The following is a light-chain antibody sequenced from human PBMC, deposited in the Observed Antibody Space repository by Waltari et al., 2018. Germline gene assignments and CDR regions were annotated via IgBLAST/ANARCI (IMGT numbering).Light chain of an antibody. CDR2: CNN. V-gene: IGLV3-19*01. CDR1: SLRIYY. CDR3: NSRDTSGDHWL. J-gene: IGLJ2*01. Sequence: SSELTQDPAVSVALGQTVRITSQGDSLRIYYANWYQQKPGQAPVLVIHCNNNRPSGIPDRFSGSSSENSASLTITGAQAEDEADYYCNSRDTSGDHWLFGGGTKVTVL.